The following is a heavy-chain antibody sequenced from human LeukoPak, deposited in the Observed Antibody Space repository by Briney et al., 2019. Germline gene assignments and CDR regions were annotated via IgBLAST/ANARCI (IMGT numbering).Heavy chain of an antibody. V-gene: IGHV1-69*05. D-gene: IGHD6-6*01. J-gene: IGHJ4*02. CDR2: IIPIFGTA. CDR3: ARDWPYSSSSSDY. CDR1: GGTSSSYA. Sequence: ASVKVSCKASGGTSSSYAISWVRQAPGQGLEWMGRIIPIFGTANYAQKFQGRVTITTDESTSTAYMELSSLRSEDTAIYFCARDWPYSSSSSDYWGQGTLVTVSS.